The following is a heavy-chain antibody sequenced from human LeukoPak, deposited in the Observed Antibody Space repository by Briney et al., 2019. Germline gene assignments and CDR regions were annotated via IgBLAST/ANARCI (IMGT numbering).Heavy chain of an antibody. CDR1: GGSISSYY. J-gene: IGHJ4*02. CDR3: ARHYRQRYCSSTSCSRRWYFDY. D-gene: IGHD2-2*01. Sequence: SETLSLTCTISGGSISSYYWSWIRQPPGKGLEWIGYIYYTGSTNHNPSLKSRVTISVDTSKNQFSLKLSSVTAADTAVYYCARHYRQRYCSSTSCSRRWYFDYWGQGTLVTVSS. V-gene: IGHV4-59*08. CDR2: IYYTGST.